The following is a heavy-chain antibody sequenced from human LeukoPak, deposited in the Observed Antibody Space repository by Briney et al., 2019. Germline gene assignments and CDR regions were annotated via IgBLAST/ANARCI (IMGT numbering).Heavy chain of an antibody. D-gene: IGHD5-18*01. J-gene: IGHJ4*02. Sequence: PGGSLRLSCAVSGFTFSSYSMNWVRQAPGKGLEWVSYISSSNNTIYYADSVKGRFTISRDNAKNTLYLQMNSLRAEDTAVYYCAKDGGYSYAGLFDYWGQGTLVTVSS. CDR1: GFTFSSYS. V-gene: IGHV3-48*01. CDR2: ISSSNNTI. CDR3: AKDGGYSYAGLFDY.